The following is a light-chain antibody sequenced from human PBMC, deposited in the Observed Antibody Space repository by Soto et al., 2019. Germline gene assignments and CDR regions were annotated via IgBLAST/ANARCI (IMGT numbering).Light chain of an antibody. J-gene: IGKJ4*01. CDR3: QQRSNAPLT. V-gene: IGKV3-11*01. CDR1: QSVSSY. Sequence: EIVLTQSPSTLSSSPGERATISCRASQSVSSYLAWYQQKPGQAPRLLIYDASNMATGIPARFSGSGSGTDFTLTISSLEPEDFAVYYCQQRSNAPLTFGGGTKVEIK. CDR2: DAS.